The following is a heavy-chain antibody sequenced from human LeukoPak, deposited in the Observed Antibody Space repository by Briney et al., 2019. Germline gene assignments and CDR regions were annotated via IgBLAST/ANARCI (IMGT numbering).Heavy chain of an antibody. J-gene: IGHJ6*02. D-gene: IGHD4-4*01. CDR1: GGSISSYY. Sequence: PSETLSLTCTVSGGSISSYYWSWIRQPPGKGLEWIGYIYYSGSTNYNPSLKSRVTISVDTSKNHFSLKLSSVTAADTAVYYCARRTTVKDNYYYYYGMDVWGQGTTVTVSS. CDR3: ARRTTVKDNYYYYYGMDV. V-gene: IGHV4-59*08. CDR2: IYYSGST.